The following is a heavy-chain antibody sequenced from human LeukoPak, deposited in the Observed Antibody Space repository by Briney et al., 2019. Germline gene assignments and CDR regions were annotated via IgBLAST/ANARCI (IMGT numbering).Heavy chain of an antibody. Sequence: ASVKVSCKASGYTFTSYSISWVRQAPGQGLEWMGWISAYNGNTTYAQKVKGRVTMTTDTSTNTAYMELRSLKSDDTAVYYCARASYCSGGSCYSDYWGQGTLVTVSS. CDR2: ISAYNGNT. V-gene: IGHV1-18*01. CDR1: GYTFTSYS. CDR3: ARASYCSGGSCYSDY. J-gene: IGHJ4*02. D-gene: IGHD2-15*01.